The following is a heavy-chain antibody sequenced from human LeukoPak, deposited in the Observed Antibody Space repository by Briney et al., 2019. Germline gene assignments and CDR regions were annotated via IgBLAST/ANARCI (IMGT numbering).Heavy chain of an antibody. CDR1: GGTFSSYA. J-gene: IGHJ4*02. V-gene: IGHV1-69*13. D-gene: IGHD3-9*01. CDR2: IIPIFGTA. Sequence: ASVKVSCKASGGTFSSYAISWVRQAPGQGLEWMGGIIPIFGTANYAQKFQGRVTITADESTSTAYMELSSLRSEDTAVYYCARGDYDILTGYYIPSFFDYWGQGTLVTVSS. CDR3: ARGDYDILTGYYIPSFFDY.